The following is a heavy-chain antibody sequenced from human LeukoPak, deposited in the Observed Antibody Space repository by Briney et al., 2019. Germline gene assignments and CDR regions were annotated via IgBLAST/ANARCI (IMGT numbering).Heavy chain of an antibody. CDR3: ARGNSGSYSQDWFDP. D-gene: IGHD1-26*01. CDR1: GFTFDDYA. Sequence: GGSLRLSCAASGFTFDDYAMHWVRQARGKGLEWVSGISWNSGTIGYADSVKGRFTISRDNAKNSLYLQMNSLRDDDMALYYCARGNSGSYSQDWFDPWGQGTLVTVSS. V-gene: IGHV3-9*03. CDR2: ISWNSGTI. J-gene: IGHJ5*02.